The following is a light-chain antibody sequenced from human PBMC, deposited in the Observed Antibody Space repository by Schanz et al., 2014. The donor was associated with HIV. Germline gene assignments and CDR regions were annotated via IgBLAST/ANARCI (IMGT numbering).Light chain of an antibody. CDR2: AAS. Sequence: DIQLTQSPSFLSASVGDRVTITCRASQGISSYLAWYQQMPAKAPKLLIYAASTLHSGVPSRFSGSGSGTDFTLTISSLQPEDFATYYCQQSFNTPITFGQGTQLEIK. V-gene: IGKV1-39*01. J-gene: IGKJ5*01. CDR3: QQSFNTPIT. CDR1: QGISSY.